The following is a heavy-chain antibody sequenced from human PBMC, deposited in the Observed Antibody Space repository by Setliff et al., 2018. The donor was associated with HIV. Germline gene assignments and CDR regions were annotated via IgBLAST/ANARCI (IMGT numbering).Heavy chain of an antibody. Sequence: GESLKISCKGSGYKFINYWIGWVRQMPGTGLEWMGIIHVANSDTKYSPSFQGQVTISADKSISTAYLQWSSLKASDTAMYYCARQGDYDILTGYYRGPHDAFDIWGQGTMVTVSS. V-gene: IGHV5-51*01. J-gene: IGHJ3*02. D-gene: IGHD3-9*01. CDR2: IHVANSDT. CDR3: ARQGDYDILTGYYRGPHDAFDI. CDR1: GYKFINYW.